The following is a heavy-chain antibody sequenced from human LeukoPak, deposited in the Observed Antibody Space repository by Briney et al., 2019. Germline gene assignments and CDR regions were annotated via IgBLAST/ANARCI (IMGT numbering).Heavy chain of an antibody. CDR3: AKYYGDYAYYYYMDV. D-gene: IGHD4-17*01. V-gene: IGHV3-23*01. J-gene: IGHJ6*03. CDR2: NSGSGGST. Sequence: GGSLRLSCAASGFTFSSYAMSWVRQAPGKGLECVSANSGSGGSTYYADSVKGRFTISRDNSKNTLYLQMNSLRAEDTAVYYCAKYYGDYAYYYYMDVWGKGTTVTVSS. CDR1: GFTFSSYA.